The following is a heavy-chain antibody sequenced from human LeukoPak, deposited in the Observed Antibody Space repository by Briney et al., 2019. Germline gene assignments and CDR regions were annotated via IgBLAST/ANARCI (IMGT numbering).Heavy chain of an antibody. CDR3: ARGFRDGYNYF. V-gene: IGHV1-18*01. Sequence: AAVNVSCKASRYTFTSYVISWVRPAPGQGLAWMGWINGYDGDTNFAQKFRGRVAMTTDTSTSTAYMELKSLRSDDTAVYYCARGFRDGYNYFWGQGTLVTVSS. CDR2: INGYDGDT. D-gene: IGHD5-24*01. CDR1: RYTFTSYV. J-gene: IGHJ4*02.